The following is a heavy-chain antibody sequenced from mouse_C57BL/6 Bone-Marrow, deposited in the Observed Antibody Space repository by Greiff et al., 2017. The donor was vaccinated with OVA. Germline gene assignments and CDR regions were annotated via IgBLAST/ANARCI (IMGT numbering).Heavy chain of an antibody. V-gene: IGHV5-12*01. CDR2: ISNGGGST. D-gene: IGHD2-5*01. CDR3: ARHSNYPYYCAMDY. Sequence: EVKLMESGGGLVQPGGSLKLSCAASGFTFSDYYLYWVRQTPEKRLEWVAYISNGGGSTYYPDTVKGRFTISRDNAKNTLYLQMSRLKSEDTAMYYCARHSNYPYYCAMDYWGQGTSVTVSS. J-gene: IGHJ4*01. CDR1: GFTFSDYY.